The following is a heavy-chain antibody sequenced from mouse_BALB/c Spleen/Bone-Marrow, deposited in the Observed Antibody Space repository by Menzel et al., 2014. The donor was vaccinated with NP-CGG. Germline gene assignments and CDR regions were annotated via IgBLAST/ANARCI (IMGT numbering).Heavy chain of an antibody. CDR1: GYAFTTYL. V-gene: IGHV1-54*01. D-gene: IGHD4-1*01. Sequence: VKLVESGAELVRPGTSVKVSCKASGYAFTTYLIEWVKQRPGQGLEWIGVINPGSGDTHYNEKFKGKATLTADKSSSTAYMQLSSLTSDDSAVYFCARNANWLFTYWGQGTLVTVSA. CDR3: ARNANWLFTY. J-gene: IGHJ3*01. CDR2: INPGSGDT.